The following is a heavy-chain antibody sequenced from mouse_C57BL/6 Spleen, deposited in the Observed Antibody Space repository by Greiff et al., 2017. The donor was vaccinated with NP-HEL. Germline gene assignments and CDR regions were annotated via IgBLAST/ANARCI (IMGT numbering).Heavy chain of an antibody. CDR2: ISDGGSYT. CDR1: GFTFSSYA. V-gene: IGHV5-4*01. J-gene: IGHJ4*01. D-gene: IGHD4-1*01. CDR3: ARDWGYAMDY. Sequence: EVQLVESGGGLVKPGGSLKLSCAASGFTFSSYAMSWVRQTPEKRLEWVATISDGGSYTYYPDNVKGRFTISRDNAKNNLYLQMSHLKSEDTAMYYCARDWGYAMDYWGQGTSVTVSS.